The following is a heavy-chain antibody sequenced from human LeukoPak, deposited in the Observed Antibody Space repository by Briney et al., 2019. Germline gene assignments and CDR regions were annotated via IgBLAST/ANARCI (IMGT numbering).Heavy chain of an antibody. CDR3: AKGRGSYVPDAFDI. J-gene: IGHJ3*02. D-gene: IGHD1-26*01. CDR1: GFTFDDYA. V-gene: IGHV3-9*01. Sequence: GGSLRLSCAASGFTFDDYAMHWVRQAPGKGLEWVSGISWNSGSIGYADSVKGQFTISRDNAKNSLYLQMNSLRAEDTALYYCAKGRGSYVPDAFDIWGQGTMVTVSS. CDR2: ISWNSGSI.